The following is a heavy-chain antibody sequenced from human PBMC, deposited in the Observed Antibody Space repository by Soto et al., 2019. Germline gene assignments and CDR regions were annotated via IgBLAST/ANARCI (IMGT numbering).Heavy chain of an antibody. J-gene: IGHJ5*02. D-gene: IGHD1-26*01. Sequence: EVQLVESGGRLVQRGGSLRLSCSGSGFIFGDHVMDWVRQAPGKGLEWVAGISGSGNSPFFRDSVKGRFTISRDNSKNTVYREMNNLRDEDSAMYFCAGGPHSYGGSHELDAWGLGPRVTVSS. CDR1: GFIFGDHV. V-gene: IGHV3-23*04. CDR2: ISGSGNSP. CDR3: AGGPHSYGGSHELDA.